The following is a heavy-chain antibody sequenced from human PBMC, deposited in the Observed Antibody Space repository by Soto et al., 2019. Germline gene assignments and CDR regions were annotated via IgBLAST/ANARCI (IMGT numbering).Heavy chain of an antibody. CDR1: GFTFSSYG. CDR3: ARDYYDSSGYYYPFDY. CDR2: ISYDGSNK. J-gene: IGHJ4*02. V-gene: IGHV3-30*03. D-gene: IGHD3-22*01. Sequence: PGGSLRLSCAASGFTFSSYGMHWVRQAPGKGLERVAVISYDGSNKYHADSVKGRFTISRDNSKNTLYLQMNSLRAEDTAVYYCARDYYDSSGYYYPFDYWGQGTLVTVSS.